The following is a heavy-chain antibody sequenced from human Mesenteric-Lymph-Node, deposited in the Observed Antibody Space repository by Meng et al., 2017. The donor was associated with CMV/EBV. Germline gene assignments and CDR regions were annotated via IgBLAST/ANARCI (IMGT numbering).Heavy chain of an antibody. D-gene: IGHD2-8*02. CDR2: ISHSGNT. Sequence: LTCAVSGGWIRSNKWGSWVRQPPGKGLEWIGEISHSGNTKYNPSLKRRVNISIDKTKNHFSLKLTSLTAADTGVYFGARSPGYWSLDYWGPGSLVTVSS. CDR1: GGWIRSNKW. CDR3: ARSPGYWSLDY. V-gene: IGHV4/OR15-8*02. J-gene: IGHJ4*02.